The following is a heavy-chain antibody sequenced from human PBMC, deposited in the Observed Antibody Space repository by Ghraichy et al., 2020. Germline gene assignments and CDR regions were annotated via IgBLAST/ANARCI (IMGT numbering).Heavy chain of an antibody. D-gene: IGHD3-3*01. J-gene: IGHJ4*02. Sequence: GGSLRLSCAASGFTFSSYSMNWVRQAPGKGLEWVSSISSSSSYIYYADSVEGRFTISRDNAKNSLYLQMNSLRAEDTAVYYCAREYDFWSGYYGYWGQGTLVTVSS. CDR1: GFTFSSYS. CDR2: ISSSSSYI. CDR3: AREYDFWSGYYGY. V-gene: IGHV3-21*01.